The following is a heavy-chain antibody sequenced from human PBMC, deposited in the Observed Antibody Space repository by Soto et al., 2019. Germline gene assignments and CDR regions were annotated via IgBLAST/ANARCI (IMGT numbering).Heavy chain of an antibody. CDR2: IIPIFSTA. D-gene: IGHD6-13*01. V-gene: IGHV1-69*13. CDR3: ARDLTYGYGAAAGKGGNWFDP. CDR1: GGTFSSYA. J-gene: IGHJ5*02. Sequence: ASVKVSCKASGGTFSSYAISWVRQAPGQGLEWMGGIIPIFSTANYAQKFQGRVTITADESTSTAYMELSSLRSEDTAVYYCARDLTYGYGAAAGKGGNWFDPWGQGTLVTVSS.